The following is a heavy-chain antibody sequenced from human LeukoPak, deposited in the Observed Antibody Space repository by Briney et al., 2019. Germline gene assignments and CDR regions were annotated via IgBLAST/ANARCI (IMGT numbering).Heavy chain of an antibody. CDR3: ARHHDYDSSGFYGGWYFDL. CDR2: FYSGGST. J-gene: IGHJ2*01. Sequence: GGSLRLSCATSGFTVSSNYMSWVRQAPGKGLEWVSVFYSGGSTYYADSVEGRFTISRDNSKNTLYLQMHTLSAEDTAVYYCARHHDYDSSGFYGGWYFDLWGRGTLVTVSS. D-gene: IGHD3-22*01. CDR1: GFTVSSNY. V-gene: IGHV3-66*04.